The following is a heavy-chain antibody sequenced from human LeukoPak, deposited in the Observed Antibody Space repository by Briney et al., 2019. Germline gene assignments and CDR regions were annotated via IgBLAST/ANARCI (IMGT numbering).Heavy chain of an antibody. V-gene: IGHV1-2*02. Sequence: ASVKVSCKASGYTFTAYYIHWVRQAPGQGPECMGWINPNSGGTNYAQKFQGRVTVTRDTSRSTAYMELTRLTSDDTAVYYCARPLTPSIAAALTDAFDIWGQGTMVTVSS. D-gene: IGHD6-13*01. CDR1: GYTFTAYY. CDR2: INPNSGGT. CDR3: ARPLTPSIAAALTDAFDI. J-gene: IGHJ3*02.